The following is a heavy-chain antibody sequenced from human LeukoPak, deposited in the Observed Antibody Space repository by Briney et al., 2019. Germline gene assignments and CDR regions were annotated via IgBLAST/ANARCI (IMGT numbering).Heavy chain of an antibody. CDR2: INHSGGT. CDR3: ARGTAHYYDSSAYLTKLYSFDY. D-gene: IGHD3-22*01. CDR1: GGSFSGYY. J-gene: IGHJ4*02. Sequence: SETLSLTCAVYGGSFSGYYWSWIRQPPGKGLEWIGEINHSGGTNYNPSLKSRVTISVDTSKNQFSLKLSSVTAADTAVYYCARGTAHYYDSSAYLTKLYSFDYWGQQTTVTASS. V-gene: IGHV4-34*01.